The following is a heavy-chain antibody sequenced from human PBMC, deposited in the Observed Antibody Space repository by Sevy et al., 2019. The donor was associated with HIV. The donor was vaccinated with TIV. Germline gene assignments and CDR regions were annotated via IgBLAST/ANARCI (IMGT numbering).Heavy chain of an antibody. D-gene: IGHD5-18*01. CDR2: IYYSGST. V-gene: IGHV4-59*01. CDR3: ARVSDTAIATHYYYYMDV. Sequence: SETLSLTCTVSGGSISSYYWSWIRQPPGKGLEWIGYIYYSGSTNYNPSLKSRVTISVDTSKNQFSLKLCSVTAADTAVYYCARVSDTAIATHYYYYMDVWGKGTTVNVSS. J-gene: IGHJ6*03. CDR1: GGSISSYY.